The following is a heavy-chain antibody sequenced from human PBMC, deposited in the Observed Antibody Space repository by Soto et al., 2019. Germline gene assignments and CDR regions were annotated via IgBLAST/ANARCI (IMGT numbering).Heavy chain of an antibody. D-gene: IGHD4-4*01. V-gene: IGHV3-23*01. J-gene: IGHJ6*02. CDR1: GFTFSTYP. CDR3: AKPPVITASYYYYDMDV. CDR2: ISGSGIST. Sequence: GGSLRLSCAASGFTFSTYPMNWVRQAPGKGLEWVSGISGSGISTYYADSVKGRFTISRDNSKNTVSLQMDSLRAEDTAVYYYAKPPVITASYYYYDMDVWGRGTTVTVSS.